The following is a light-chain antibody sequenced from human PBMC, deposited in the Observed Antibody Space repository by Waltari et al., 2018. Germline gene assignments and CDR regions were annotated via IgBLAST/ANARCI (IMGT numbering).Light chain of an antibody. CDR2: AAS. CDR1: QGVSTY. Sequence: AIRMTQSPSSLSASIGDRVTISCRASQGVSTYLAWYQQKPGKAPSLLIHAASTLQSGVPSRFSGSGTGTDFTLTITCLQSEDFATYYCHQYHDYPWTFGK. J-gene: IGKJ1*01. V-gene: IGKV1-8*01. CDR3: HQYHDYPWT.